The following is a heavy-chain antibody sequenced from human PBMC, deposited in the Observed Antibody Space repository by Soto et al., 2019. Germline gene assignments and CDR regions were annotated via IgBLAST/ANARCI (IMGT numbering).Heavy chain of an antibody. Sequence: GGSLRLSCAASGFTFSNAWMSWVRQAPGKGLEWVGRIKSKTDGGTTDYAAPVKGRFTISRDDSKNTLYLQMNSLKTEDTAVYYCTTAPGRAGCSSTSCGVDFDYWGQGTLVTVSS. CDR3: TTAPGRAGCSSTSCGVDFDY. D-gene: IGHD2-2*01. V-gene: IGHV3-15*01. CDR2: IKSKTDGGTT. J-gene: IGHJ4*02. CDR1: GFTFSNAW.